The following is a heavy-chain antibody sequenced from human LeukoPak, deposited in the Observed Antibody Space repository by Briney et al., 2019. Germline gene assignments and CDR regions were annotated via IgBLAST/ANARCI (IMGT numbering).Heavy chain of an antibody. J-gene: IGHJ3*02. D-gene: IGHD5-18*01. CDR1: GFTFSSYA. Sequence: GGSLRLSCAASGFTFSSYAMSWVRQAPGKGLEWISTISGSGGSTYYADSVKGRFTISRDNSKNTLYLQMNSLRAEDTAVYYCARSFGYGVDAFDIWGQGTMVTVSS. CDR3: ARSFGYGVDAFDI. CDR2: ISGSGGST. V-gene: IGHV3-23*01.